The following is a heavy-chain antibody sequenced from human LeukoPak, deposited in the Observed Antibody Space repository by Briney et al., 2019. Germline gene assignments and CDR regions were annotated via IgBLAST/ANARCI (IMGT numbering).Heavy chain of an antibody. V-gene: IGHV3-23*01. D-gene: IGHD3-3*01. CDR1: GFTFSNYG. CDR3: ARDERLLSFLK. CDR2: ITGSGGST. Sequence: GGSLRLSCAASGFTFSNYGLSWVRKAPGKGLEWVSGITGSGGSTYYADSVKGRFTISRDNSKNTLYLQMNSLRAEDTAIYYCARDERLLSFLKWGQGTLVTVSS. J-gene: IGHJ4*02.